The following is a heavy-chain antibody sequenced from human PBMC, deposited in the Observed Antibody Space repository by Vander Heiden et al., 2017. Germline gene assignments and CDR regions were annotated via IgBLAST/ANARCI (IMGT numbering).Heavy chain of an antibody. D-gene: IGHD3-22*01. Sequence: QVQLVPSGAEVKKPGASVKVSCKVSGYTLTGLYMQWVRQAPGKGLEGMGGFDREDGETIYAQKFQGRVTMTEETSKDTAYMELSSLRSEDTAVYYCATDPVSSGYYYSDYWGQGTLVTVSS. CDR1: GYTLTGLY. V-gene: IGHV1-24*01. CDR2: FDREDGET. J-gene: IGHJ4*02. CDR3: ATDPVSSGYYYSDY.